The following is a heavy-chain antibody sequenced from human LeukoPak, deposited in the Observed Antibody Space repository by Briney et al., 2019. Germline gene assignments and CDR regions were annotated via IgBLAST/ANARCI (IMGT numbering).Heavy chain of an antibody. D-gene: IGHD3-22*01. CDR2: IHYSGST. J-gene: IGHJ4*02. V-gene: IGHV4-31*03. CDR3: ARDRGYSDC. Sequence: SETLSLTCTVSGGSINSGGYYWTWIRQHPGKGLEWIGYIHYSGSTYYNPSLKSRLIISVDTSKNQFSLRLNSVTAADTAVYYCARDRGYSDCWGQGTLVTVSS. CDR1: GGSINSGGYY.